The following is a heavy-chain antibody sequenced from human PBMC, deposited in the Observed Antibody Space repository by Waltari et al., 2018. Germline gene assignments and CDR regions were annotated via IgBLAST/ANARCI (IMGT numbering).Heavy chain of an antibody. J-gene: IGHJ6*02. CDR2: IYSGGST. CDR1: GFTVSSNY. D-gene: IGHD2-2*01. V-gene: IGHV3-53*01. Sequence: EVQLVESGGGLIQPGGSLRLSCAASGFTVSSNYMSWVRQAPGTVLAWVSVIYSGGSTYYADSVKGRFTISRDNSKNTLYLQMNSLRAEDTAVYYCAIRAQCSSTSCYPFWYYYYGMDVWGQGTTVTVSS. CDR3: AIRAQCSSTSCYPFWYYYYGMDV.